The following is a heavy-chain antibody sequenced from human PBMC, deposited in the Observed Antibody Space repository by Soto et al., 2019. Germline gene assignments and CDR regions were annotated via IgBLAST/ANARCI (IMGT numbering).Heavy chain of an antibody. J-gene: IGHJ4*02. V-gene: IGHV3-30*18. CDR2: ISYDGSNK. CDR3: AKDSYTNYGYSDF. D-gene: IGHD2-8*01. Sequence: QPGGSLRLSCAASGFTFDIYGMHWVRQAPGKGLEWVATISYDGSNKFYVDSVKGRFTISRDNSKNTLYLQMNSLRADDTAVYYCAKDSYTNYGYSDFWGQGTLVTVSS. CDR1: GFTFDIYG.